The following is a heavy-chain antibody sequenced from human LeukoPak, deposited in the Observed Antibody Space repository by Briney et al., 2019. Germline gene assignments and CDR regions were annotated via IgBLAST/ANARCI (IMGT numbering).Heavy chain of an antibody. V-gene: IGHV3-7*01. CDR3: ATYSSLNRREFQY. CDR1: GLTFSRDW. Sequence: GGSLRLSCEASGLTFSRDWMGWVRQAPGKGLEWVANIRQDGGETYYGDSVKGRFIISRDNAKNSLFLQMNRLRAEDTAVYYCATYSSLNRREFQYWGQGTLLTVSS. J-gene: IGHJ1*01. D-gene: IGHD3-22*01. CDR2: IRQDGGET.